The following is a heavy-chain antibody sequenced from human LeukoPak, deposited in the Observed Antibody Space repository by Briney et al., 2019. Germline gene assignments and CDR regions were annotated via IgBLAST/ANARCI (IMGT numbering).Heavy chain of an antibody. D-gene: IGHD6-19*01. CDR2: ISAYNGNT. Sequence: GASVKVSCKASGYTFTSYGISWVRQAPGQGLEWMGWISAYNGNTNYARKLQGRVTMTTDTSTSTAYMELRSLRSDDTAVYYCARDLLVGSSGWPDYYYYGMDVWGQGTTVTVSS. V-gene: IGHV1-18*01. J-gene: IGHJ6*02. CDR3: ARDLLVGSSGWPDYYYYGMDV. CDR1: GYTFTSYG.